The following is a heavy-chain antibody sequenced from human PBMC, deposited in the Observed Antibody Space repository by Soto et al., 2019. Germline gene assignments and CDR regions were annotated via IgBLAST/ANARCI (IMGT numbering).Heavy chain of an antibody. J-gene: IGHJ4*02. CDR3: ARQPALEPVDF. CDR2: IFPGNSET. Sequence: PGESLKISCEAFGYNFVTQWIGWVRLLPGRGLEWMGMIFPGNSETIYSPSFQGQVTISVDKSTSTAYMHWNSLRASDRAIYFCARQPALEPVDFWGKGTLVTVSS. V-gene: IGHV5-51*01. CDR1: GYNFVTQW.